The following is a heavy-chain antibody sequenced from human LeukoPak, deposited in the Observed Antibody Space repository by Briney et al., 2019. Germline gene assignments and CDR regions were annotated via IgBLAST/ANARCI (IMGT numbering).Heavy chain of an antibody. CDR1: GFTFSSYG. V-gene: IGHV3-33*01. CDR3: ARDQWMATTIDY. CDR2: IWYDGSNK. J-gene: IGHJ4*02. D-gene: IGHD5-24*01. Sequence: GRSLRLSCAASGFTFSSYGMHWVRQAPGTGLEWVAVIWYDGSNKYYADSVKGRFTISRDNSKNTLYLQMNSLRAEDTAVYYCARDQWMATTIDYWGQGTLVTVSS.